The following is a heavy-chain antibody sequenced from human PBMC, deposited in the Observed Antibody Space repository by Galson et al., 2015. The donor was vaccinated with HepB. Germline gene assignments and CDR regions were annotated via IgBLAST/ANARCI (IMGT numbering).Heavy chain of an antibody. Sequence: SVKVSCKASGGTFSSYTISWVRQAPGQGLEWMGRIIPILGIANYAQKFQGRVTITADKSTSTAYMELSSLRSEDTAVYYCASSRSYYDSSGALDYWGQGTLVTVSS. CDR3: ASSRSYYDSSGALDY. V-gene: IGHV1-69*02. J-gene: IGHJ4*02. CDR1: GGTFSSYT. D-gene: IGHD3-22*01. CDR2: IIPILGIA.